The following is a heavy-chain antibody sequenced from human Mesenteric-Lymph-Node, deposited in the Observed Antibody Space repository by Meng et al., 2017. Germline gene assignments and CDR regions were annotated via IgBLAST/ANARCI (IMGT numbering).Heavy chain of an antibody. J-gene: IGHJ6*02. D-gene: IGHD6-19*01. CDR3: ARDQDSSGWYYYYYGMDV. CDR2: IYHSGST. Sequence: GSLRLSCAVSGGSISSSNWWSWVRQPPGKGLEWIGEIYHSGSTNYNPSLKSRVTISVDKSKNQFSLKLSSVTAADTAVYYCARDQDSSGWYYYYYGMDVWGQGTTVTVSS. V-gene: IGHV4-4*02. CDR1: GGSISSSNW.